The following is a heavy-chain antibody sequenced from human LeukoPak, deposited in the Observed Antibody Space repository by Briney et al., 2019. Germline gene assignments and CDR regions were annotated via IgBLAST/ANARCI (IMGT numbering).Heavy chain of an antibody. J-gene: IGHJ4*02. Sequence: SETLSLTCTVSGGSISSGDYYWSWIRQPPGKGLEWIGYIYYSGSTYYNPSLKSRVTISVDTSKNQFSLKLSSVTAADTAVYYCASGLYSSGYNYVVWSYDYWGQGTLVTVSS. D-gene: IGHD3-22*01. CDR1: GGSISSGDYY. CDR3: ASGLYSSGYNYVVWSYDY. CDR2: IYYSGST. V-gene: IGHV4-30-4*01.